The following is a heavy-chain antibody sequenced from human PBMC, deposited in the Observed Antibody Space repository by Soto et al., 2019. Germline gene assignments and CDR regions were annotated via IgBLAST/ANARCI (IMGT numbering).Heavy chain of an antibody. CDR3: AXPYGSLYRAFYY. D-gene: IGHD3-10*01. J-gene: IGHJ4*01. V-gene: IGHV1-69*02. CDR1: GDTFSFYS. Sequence: SVKVSCKASGDTFSFYSINWVRQAPGLGLEWMGRVNPILSMSNYAQRFQGRVTMTADKSTSTAYMELSGLRSEDTAMYYCAXPYGSLYRAFYYWG. CDR2: VNPILSMS.